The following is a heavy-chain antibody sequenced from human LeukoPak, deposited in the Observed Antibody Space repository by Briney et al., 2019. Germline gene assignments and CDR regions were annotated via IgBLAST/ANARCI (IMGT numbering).Heavy chain of an antibody. Sequence: VKVSCKASGGTFSSYAISWVRQAPGQGLEWMGRIIPILGIANYAQKFQGRVTITADKSTSTAYMELGSLRSEDTAVYYCARDQRMVRGVIIEGDDAFDIWDQGTMVTVSS. CDR2: IIPILGIA. V-gene: IGHV1-69*04. CDR3: ARDQRMVRGVIIEGDDAFDI. J-gene: IGHJ3*02. D-gene: IGHD3-10*01. CDR1: GGTFSSYA.